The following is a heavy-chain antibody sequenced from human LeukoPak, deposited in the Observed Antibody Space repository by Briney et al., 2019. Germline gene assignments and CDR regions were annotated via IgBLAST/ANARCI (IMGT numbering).Heavy chain of an antibody. Sequence: GVSLQRACKGYGYSFTSYWIGWVRQMTGQGLEWMGIIYPGDSDTRYSPSFQGQVTISADKSISTAYLQWSSLKASDTAMYYCARHESGGFDYWGQGTLVTVSS. J-gene: IGHJ4*02. V-gene: IGHV5-51*01. D-gene: IGHD3-10*01. CDR1: GYSFTSYW. CDR3: ARHESGGFDY. CDR2: IYPGDSDT.